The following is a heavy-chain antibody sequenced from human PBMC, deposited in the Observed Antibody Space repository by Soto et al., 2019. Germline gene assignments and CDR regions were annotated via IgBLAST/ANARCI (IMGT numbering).Heavy chain of an antibody. V-gene: IGHV1-69*06. CDR3: AREGRGKKAGYNGLVSLGY. J-gene: IGHJ4*02. D-gene: IGHD2-2*02. Sequence: QVQLVQSGAEVKTPGSSLKVSCTVSGSRFSNYVISWVRQAPGHGLEGVGRIIPIFNKTQYPQKFQGRVTIPADKSTNTASLELSSLRSDDTGVYYCAREGRGKKAGYNGLVSLGYWGQGTLVTVSS. CDR2: IIPIFNKT. CDR1: GSRFSNYV.